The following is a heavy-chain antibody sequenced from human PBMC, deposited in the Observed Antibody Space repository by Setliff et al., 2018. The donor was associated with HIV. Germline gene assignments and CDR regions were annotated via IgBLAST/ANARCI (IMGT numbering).Heavy chain of an antibody. CDR1: GYTFTNYG. CDR2: INAANGYT. D-gene: IGHD3-10*01. J-gene: IGHJ4*02. Sequence: ASVKVSCKASGYTFTNYGIHWVRQAPGQGLEWMGWINAANGYTEYSQKNQGRVTISRDTTASTVYMEVNSLRSEDKAVYSCAREGLYGTGGLDFWGQGTLVHRLL. CDR3: AREGLYGTGGLDF. V-gene: IGHV1-3*01.